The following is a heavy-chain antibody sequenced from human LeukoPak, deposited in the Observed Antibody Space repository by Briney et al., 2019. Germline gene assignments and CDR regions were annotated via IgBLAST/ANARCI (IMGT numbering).Heavy chain of an antibody. J-gene: IGHJ4*02. CDR1: GYTFTGYY. V-gene: IGHV1-2*06. CDR3: AYGSGSPYYFDY. CDR2: INPNSGGT. D-gene: IGHD3-10*01. Sequence: ASVKVSCKASGYTFTGYYMHGVRQAPGQGLEWMGRINPNSGGTNYAQKFQGRVTMTRDTSISTAYMELSRLRSDDTAVYYCAYGSGSPYYFDYWGQGTLVTVSS.